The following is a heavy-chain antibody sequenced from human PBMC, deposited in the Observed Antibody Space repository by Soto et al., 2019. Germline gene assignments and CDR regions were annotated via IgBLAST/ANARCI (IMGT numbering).Heavy chain of an antibody. J-gene: IGHJ4*02. CDR2: ITGDGTNT. Sequence: LRLSCAASGFAFRSYWLHWVRQAPGKGPMVVSRITGDGTNTAYATSVEGRFTISRDNAKNMVYLQMDSLKPEDTAVYYCARDGGDGTPFDYWGQGALVTVSS. D-gene: IGHD2-21*01. CDR3: ARDGGDGTPFDY. V-gene: IGHV3-74*01. CDR1: GFAFRSYW.